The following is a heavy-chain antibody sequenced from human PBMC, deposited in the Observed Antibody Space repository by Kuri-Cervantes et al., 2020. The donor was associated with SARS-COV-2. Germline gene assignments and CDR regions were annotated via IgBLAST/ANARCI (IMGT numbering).Heavy chain of an antibody. Sequence: GESLKISCAASGFTFSSYAMHWVRQAPGKGLEWVAVISYDGSNKYYADSVKGRFTISRDNSKNTLYLQMNSLRAEDTAVYYCARHKAYFSWFDPWGQGTLVTVSS. CDR2: ISYDGSNK. CDR1: GFTFSSYA. J-gene: IGHJ5*02. V-gene: IGHV3-30-3*01. CDR3: ARHKAYFSWFDP. D-gene: IGHD2-21*01.